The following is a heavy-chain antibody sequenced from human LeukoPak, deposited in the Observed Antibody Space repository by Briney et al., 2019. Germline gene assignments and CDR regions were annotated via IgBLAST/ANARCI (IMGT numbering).Heavy chain of an antibody. CDR1: GFTFSNYW. J-gene: IGHJ6*02. CDR2: IDNAGSIT. D-gene: IGHD2-15*01. Sequence: GGSLRLSCAASGFTFSNYWIHWVRQAPGKGLVWVSRIDNAGSITTYADSVKGRFTISRDNAENTLYLQMNSLRAEDTAVYYCARDRCSGGSCYSYYYYGMDVWGQGTTVTVSS. V-gene: IGHV3-74*03. CDR3: ARDRCSGGSCYSYYYYGMDV.